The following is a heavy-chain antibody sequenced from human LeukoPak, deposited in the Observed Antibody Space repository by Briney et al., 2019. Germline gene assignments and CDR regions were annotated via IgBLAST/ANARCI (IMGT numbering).Heavy chain of an antibody. CDR3: ARDVGAYYYGSGSYYDY. J-gene: IGHJ4*02. CDR1: GGSFSGYY. V-gene: IGHV4-38-2*02. CDR2: IYHSGST. Sequence: SETLSLTCAVYGGSFSGYYWGWIRQPPGKGLEWIGSIYHSGSTYYNPSLKSRVTISVDTSKNQFSLKLSSVTAADTAVYYCARDVGAYYYGSGSYYDYWGQGTLVTVSS. D-gene: IGHD3-10*01.